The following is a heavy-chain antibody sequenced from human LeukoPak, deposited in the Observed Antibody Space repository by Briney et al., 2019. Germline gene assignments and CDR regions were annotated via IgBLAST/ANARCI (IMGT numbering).Heavy chain of an antibody. V-gene: IGHV3-30*18. CDR3: AKDTNIIVVVTAIPDY. J-gene: IGHJ4*02. Sequence: PGGSLRLSCAASGFTFSSYGMHWVRQAPGKGLEWVAVISYDGSNKYYADSVKGRFTISRDNSKNTLYLQMNSLRAEDTAVYYCAKDTNIIVVVTAIPDYWGQGTLVTVSS. CDR1: GFTFSSYG. D-gene: IGHD2-21*02. CDR2: ISYDGSNK.